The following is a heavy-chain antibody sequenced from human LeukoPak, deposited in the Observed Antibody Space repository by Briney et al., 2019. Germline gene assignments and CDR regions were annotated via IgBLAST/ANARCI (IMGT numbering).Heavy chain of an antibody. V-gene: IGHV1-2*02. J-gene: IGHJ4*02. Sequence: GASVKVSCKASGYTFTGYYMHWVRQAPGQGLEWMGWINPNSGGTNYAQKFQGRVTMTRDTSISTAYMELSRLRSDDTAVYYCARDEGYSSGWTLYYFDYWGQGTLVTVSS. CDR3: ARDEGYSSGWTLYYFDY. D-gene: IGHD6-19*01. CDR1: GYTFTGYY. CDR2: INPNSGGT.